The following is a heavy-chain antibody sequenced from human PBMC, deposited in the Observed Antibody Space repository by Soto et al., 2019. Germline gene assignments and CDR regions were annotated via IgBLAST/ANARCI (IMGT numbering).Heavy chain of an antibody. Sequence: QLQLQESGSGLVKPSQTLSLTCAVSGGSIGSGSYCSSWIRQPPGKGLEWIGYIYHSGSTYYNPSLNIRVTISVDRSKNQFSMKLSSVTAADTAVYYCARVPDRWGQGTLVTVSS. V-gene: IGHV4-30-2*01. J-gene: IGHJ5*02. CDR2: IYHSGST. D-gene: IGHD2-2*01. CDR1: GGSIGSGSYC. CDR3: ARVPDR.